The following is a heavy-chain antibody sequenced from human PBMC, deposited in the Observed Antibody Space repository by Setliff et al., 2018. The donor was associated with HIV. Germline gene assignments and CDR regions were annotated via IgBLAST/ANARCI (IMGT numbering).Heavy chain of an antibody. CDR1: GGSIRSYY. Sequence: PSETLSLTCSVTGGSIRSYYWNWIRQSPGGGLEWIGFIFSSGSTKYNPSLQSRVTMSIDTSKNQFSLRLTSVTAADTAVYYCARRIDDSGSFPDKNWFDTWGQGSLVTVSS. J-gene: IGHJ5*02. D-gene: IGHD3-10*01. CDR2: IFSSGST. V-gene: IGHV4-4*09. CDR3: ARRIDDSGSFPDKNWFDT.